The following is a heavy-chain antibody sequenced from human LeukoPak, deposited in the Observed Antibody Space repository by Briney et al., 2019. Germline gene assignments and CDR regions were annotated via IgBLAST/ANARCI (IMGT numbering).Heavy chain of an antibody. CDR1: GGSISSYY. J-gene: IGHJ5*02. CDR2: IYYSGST. CDR3: ARTTEDCSSTSCYQYWFDP. D-gene: IGHD2-2*01. Sequence: SETLSLTCTVSGGSISSYYWSWIRQPPGKGLEWIGYIYYSGSTNYNPSLKSRVTISVDTSKNQSSLKLNSVTAADTAVYYCARTTEDCSSTSCYQYWFDPWGQGALVTVSS. V-gene: IGHV4-59*01.